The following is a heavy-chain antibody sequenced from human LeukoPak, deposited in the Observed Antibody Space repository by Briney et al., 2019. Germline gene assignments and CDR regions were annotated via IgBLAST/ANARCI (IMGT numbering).Heavy chain of an antibody. D-gene: IGHD3-10*01. CDR3: ARSDVYYYGSAYAFDI. J-gene: IGHJ3*02. CDR1: GFTFSSYG. CDR2: ISYDGSNK. Sequence: GGSLRLSCAASGFTFSSYGMHWVRQAPGKGLEWVAVISYDGSNKYYADSVKGRFTISRDNSKNTLYLQINSLRAEDTAVYYCARSDVYYYGSAYAFDIWGQGTMVTVSS. V-gene: IGHV3-30*03.